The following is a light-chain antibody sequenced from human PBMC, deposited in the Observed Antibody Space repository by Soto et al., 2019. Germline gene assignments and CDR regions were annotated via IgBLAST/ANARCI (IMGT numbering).Light chain of an antibody. CDR1: SPNIGSNT. Sequence: QSALTQPPSASGTPGQRVTISCSGSSPNIGSNTVNWYQQLPGTAPKLLIYSNNQRPSGVPDRFSGSKSGTSASLAISGLQSEDEADYYCAAWDDSLNAHYVFGTGTKVTVL. CDR2: SNN. CDR3: AAWDDSLNAHYV. J-gene: IGLJ1*01. V-gene: IGLV1-44*01.